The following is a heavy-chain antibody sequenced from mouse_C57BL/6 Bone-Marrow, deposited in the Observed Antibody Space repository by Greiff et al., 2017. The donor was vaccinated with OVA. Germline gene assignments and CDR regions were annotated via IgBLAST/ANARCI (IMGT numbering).Heavy chain of an antibody. J-gene: IGHJ4*01. Sequence: EVQLVESGGGLVQPGGSLSLSCAASGFTFTDYYMSWVRQPPGKALEWLGFIRNKANGYTTEYSASVKGRFTISRDNSQSILYLQMNALRAEDSATYYCACSNYYYYAMDYWGQGTSVTVSS. D-gene: IGHD2-5*01. CDR2: IRNKANGYTT. CDR3: ACSNYYYYAMDY. V-gene: IGHV7-3*01. CDR1: GFTFTDYY.